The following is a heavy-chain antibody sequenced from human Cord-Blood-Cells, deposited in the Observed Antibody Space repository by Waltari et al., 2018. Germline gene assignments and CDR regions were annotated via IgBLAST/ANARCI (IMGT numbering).Heavy chain of an antibody. CDR3: AGSSMVQGVIHWFDP. CDR2: ILPIPGIA. V-gene: IGHV1-69*02. D-gene: IGHD3-10*01. CDR1: GGTFSSYT. J-gene: IGHJ5*02. Sequence: QVQLVQSGAEVKKPGSSVKLSCKASGGTFSSYTISWVRQAPGQGREWMGRILPIPGIANYAQKFQCRVTITAHKSTSTAYMGLSSLRSEDTAVYYCAGSSMVQGVIHWFDPWGQGTLVTVSS.